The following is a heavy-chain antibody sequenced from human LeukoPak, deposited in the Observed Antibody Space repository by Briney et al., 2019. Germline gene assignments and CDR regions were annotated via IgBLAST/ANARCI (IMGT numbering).Heavy chain of an antibody. CDR1: GYSISSGYY. D-gene: IGHD5-24*01. J-gene: IGHJ4*02. Sequence: SETLSLTCTVSGYSISSGYYWGWIRQPPGKGLEWIGIIYHTGNSYYNPSLKSRVTISVDTSKNQFSLKLSSVTAADTAVYYCARPRDGYNYYYFDYWGQGTLVTVSS. CDR3: ARPRDGYNYYYFDY. CDR2: IYHTGNS. V-gene: IGHV4-38-2*02.